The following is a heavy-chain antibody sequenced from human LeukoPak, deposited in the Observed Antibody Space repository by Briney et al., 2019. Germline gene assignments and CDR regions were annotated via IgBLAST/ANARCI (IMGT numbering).Heavy chain of an antibody. V-gene: IGHV1-46*01. D-gene: IGHD6-19*01. CDR3: ARAGIAVAGTRDWWFDP. CDR2: INPSGGST. CDR1: GYTFTSYY. Sequence: ASVKVSCKASGYTFTSYYMHWVRQAPGQGLEWMGIINPSGGSTSYAQKFQGRVTMTRDTSTSTVYMELSSLRSEDTAVYYCARAGIAVAGTRDWWFDPWGQGTLVTVSS. J-gene: IGHJ5*02.